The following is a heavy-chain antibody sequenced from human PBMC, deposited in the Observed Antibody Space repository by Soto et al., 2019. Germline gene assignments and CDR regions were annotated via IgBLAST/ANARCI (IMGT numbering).Heavy chain of an antibody. Sequence: QVQLQQWGAGLLKPSETLSLTCAVYGGSFSGYYWNWIRQPPGKGLEWIGEINHSGSTNYNPSLKSRVTIPVDTSKNQFSLKLSSVTAADTAVYYCARGYGSGVFDYWGQGTLVTVSS. V-gene: IGHV4-34*01. CDR2: INHSGST. D-gene: IGHD3-10*01. J-gene: IGHJ4*02. CDR1: GGSFSGYY. CDR3: ARGYGSGVFDY.